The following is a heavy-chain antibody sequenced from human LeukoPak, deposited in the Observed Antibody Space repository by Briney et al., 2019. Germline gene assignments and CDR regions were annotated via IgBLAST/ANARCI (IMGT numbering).Heavy chain of an antibody. V-gene: IGHV5-51*01. Sequence: GESLKISCKGSGYSFTSYWIGWVRQMPGKGLEWMGIIYPGDSDTRYSPSFQGQVTISADKSISTAYLQWSSLKASDTAIYYCARLTNFITMVRGALDYWGQGTLVTVSS. CDR3: ARLTNFITMVRGALDY. J-gene: IGHJ4*02. CDR1: GYSFTSYW. CDR2: IYPGDSDT. D-gene: IGHD3-10*01.